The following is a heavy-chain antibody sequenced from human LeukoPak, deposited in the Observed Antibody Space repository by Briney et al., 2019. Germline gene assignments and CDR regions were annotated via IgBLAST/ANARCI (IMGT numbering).Heavy chain of an antibody. CDR1: GYTFTSYY. CDR2: INPSGGST. D-gene: IGHD2-21*02. CDR3: ARDCGDCYYDY. J-gene: IGHJ4*02. Sequence: ASVKVSCKASGYTFTSYYMHWVRQAPGQGLEWVGIINPSGGSTSYAQKFQGRVTMTRDTSTSTVYMELSSLRSEDTAVYYCARDCGDCYYDYWGQGTLVTVSS. V-gene: IGHV1-46*01.